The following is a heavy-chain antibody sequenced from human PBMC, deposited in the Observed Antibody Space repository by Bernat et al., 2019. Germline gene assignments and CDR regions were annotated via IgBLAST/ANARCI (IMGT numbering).Heavy chain of an antibody. V-gene: IGHV2-70*01. Sequence: QVTLRESGPALVKPTQTLTLTCTFSGFSFTTSGMCVSWIRQPPGKALEWLAHIDWDDDKYYNTSLKTRLTISKDTSKNQVVLTMTNMDPVDTATYYCARIRYCSGGSCPYYFDYWGQGTLVTVSS. CDR3: ARIRYCSGGSCPYYFDY. CDR1: GFSFTTSGMC. J-gene: IGHJ4*02. CDR2: IDWDDDK. D-gene: IGHD2-15*01.